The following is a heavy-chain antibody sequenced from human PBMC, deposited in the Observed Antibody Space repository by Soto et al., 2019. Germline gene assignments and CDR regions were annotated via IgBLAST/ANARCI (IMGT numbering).Heavy chain of an antibody. CDR3: ARAIGYNCNSRRGYYFDY. V-gene: IGHV3-33*01. CDR2: IWYDGSNK. D-gene: IGHD1-1*01. J-gene: IGHJ4*02. Sequence: QVQLVESGGGVVQPGRSLRLSCAASGFTFSSYGMHWVRQAPGKGLEWVAGIWYDGSNKYYADSVKGRFTISRDNSKNTLYLQMNSLRAADTAVYSYARAIGYNCNSRRGYYFDYWGQGTLVTVSS. CDR1: GFTFSSYG.